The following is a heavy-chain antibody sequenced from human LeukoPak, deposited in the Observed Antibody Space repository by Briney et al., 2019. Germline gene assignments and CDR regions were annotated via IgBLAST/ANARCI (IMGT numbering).Heavy chain of an antibody. D-gene: IGHD4-17*01. CDR3: AMRIGAVTTTFDY. Sequence: PGGSLRLSCSASGFIFRNYWMSWVRQAPGKGLEWVANIKEDGTEQHYVDSVKGRFTIPRDNAKNLLFLQMNSLRADDTALYYCAMRIGAVTTTFDYWGQGTRVTVSS. CDR1: GFIFRNYW. J-gene: IGHJ4*02. V-gene: IGHV3-7*01. CDR2: IKEDGTEQ.